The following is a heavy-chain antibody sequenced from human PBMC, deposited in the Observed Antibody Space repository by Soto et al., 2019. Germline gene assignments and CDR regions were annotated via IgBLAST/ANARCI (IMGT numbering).Heavy chain of an antibody. J-gene: IGHJ4*02. CDR2: ISSGSSYI. V-gene: IGHV3-21*06. Sequence: GGSLRLSCAASGFAFSRYGMNWVRQAPGKGLEWVSSISSGSSYIYYADSVKGRFTISRDDAKNSLYLQMNNLRAEDTAVYYCARAPFNWGQGTLVTVSS. CDR3: ARAPFN. CDR1: GFAFSRYG.